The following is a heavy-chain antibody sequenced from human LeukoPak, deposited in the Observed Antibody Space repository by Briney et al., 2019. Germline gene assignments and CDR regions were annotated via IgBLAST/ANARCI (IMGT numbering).Heavy chain of an antibody. CDR3: ARAVADAFDI. CDR1: GFSISSYY. Sequence: PSETLSLTCTVSGFSISSYYWSWIRQPPGKGLEWIGYIYYSGSTNYNPSLKSPRTISVDTSKNQFTLKLSSVTAADTAVYYCARAVADAFDIWGQGTMVTVSS. V-gene: IGHV4-59*08. J-gene: IGHJ3*02. CDR2: IYYSGST. D-gene: IGHD6-19*01.